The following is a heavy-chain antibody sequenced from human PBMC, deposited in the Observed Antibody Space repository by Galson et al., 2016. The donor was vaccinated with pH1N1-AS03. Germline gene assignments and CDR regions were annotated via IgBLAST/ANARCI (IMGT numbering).Heavy chain of an antibody. CDR3: ASAGYHTPGYHY. CDR1: GGSMTSPDW. J-gene: IGHJ4*02. V-gene: IGHV4-4*01. Sequence: LSLTCAVSGGSMTSPDWWTWVRQPPGKGLEWIGEVHYSGTTSYNPSLNSRVTMSIDKSNNQFSLNLGSVTAADTAVYFCASAGYHTPGYHYWGQGTLVTVSS. D-gene: IGHD3-16*02. CDR2: VHYSGTT.